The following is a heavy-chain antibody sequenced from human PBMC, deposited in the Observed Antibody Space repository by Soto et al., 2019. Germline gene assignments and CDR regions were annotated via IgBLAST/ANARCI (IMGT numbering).Heavy chain of an antibody. CDR1: GYTLTELS. CDR3: ARDYDFWSGYYDYGMDV. V-gene: IGHV1-24*01. D-gene: IGHD3-3*01. CDR2: FDPEDGET. Sequence: ASVKVSCKVSGYTLTELSMHWVRQAPGKGLEWMGGFDPEDGETIYAQKFQGRVTMTEDTSTDTAYMELSSLRSEDTAVYYCARDYDFWSGYYDYGMDVWGQGTTVTVSS. J-gene: IGHJ6*02.